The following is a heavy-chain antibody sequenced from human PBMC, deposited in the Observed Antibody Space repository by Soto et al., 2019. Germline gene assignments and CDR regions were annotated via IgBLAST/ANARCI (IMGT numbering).Heavy chain of an antibody. CDR2: INPNSGGT. V-gene: IGHV1-2*02. J-gene: IGHJ4*02. CDR1: GYTFTGYY. Sequence: SVKVSCKASGYTFTGYYMHWVRQAPGQGLEWMGWINPNSGGTNYAQKFQGRVTMTRDTSISTAYMELSSLRSDDTAVYYCASRRSPTYYYDSSGYYPLDYWGQGTLVTLSS. CDR3: ASRRSPTYYYDSSGYYPLDY. D-gene: IGHD3-22*01.